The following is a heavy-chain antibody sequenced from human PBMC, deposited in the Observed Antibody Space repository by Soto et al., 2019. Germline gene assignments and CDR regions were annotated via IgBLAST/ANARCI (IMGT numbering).Heavy chain of an antibody. D-gene: IGHD3-16*01. CDR2: INPYNGNT. V-gene: IGHV1-18*01. J-gene: IGHJ4*02. CDR3: ARDWFGIDY. CDR1: GYTFTSYG. Sequence: QVQLVQSGAEVKKPGASVKVSCKASGYTFTSYGISWVRQAPGQGREWMGWINPYNGNTNYAQKLQGRVTMTTDTSTNTAYLELRSLGSADTAVYYCARDWFGIDYWGQGTLVTVSS.